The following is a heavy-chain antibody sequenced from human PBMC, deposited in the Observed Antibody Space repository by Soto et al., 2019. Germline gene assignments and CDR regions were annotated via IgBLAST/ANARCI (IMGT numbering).Heavy chain of an antibody. J-gene: IGHJ4*02. CDR2: IIPIFGTA. CDR1: GGTFSSYA. D-gene: IGHD6-6*01. CDR3: ARERSDSSSSYYFDY. Sequence: ASVKVSCKASGGTFSSYAISWVRQAPGQGLEWMGGIIPIFGTANYAQKFQGRVTITADESTSTAYMELSSLRSEDTAVYYCARERSDSSSSYYFDYWGQGTLVTVSS. V-gene: IGHV1-69*13.